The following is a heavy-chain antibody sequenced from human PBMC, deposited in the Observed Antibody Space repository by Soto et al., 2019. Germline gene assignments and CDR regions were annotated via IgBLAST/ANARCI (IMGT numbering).Heavy chain of an antibody. Sequence: ASVKVSCKASGYTFTSYAMHCVRHAPGRRREWMVWINAGNGNTKYSQKFQGRVTITRDTSASTAYMELSSLRSEDTAVYYCARVSLGRRYYYGMDVWGQGTTVTAP. CDR1: GYTFTSYA. V-gene: IGHV1-3*01. CDR3: ARVSLGRRYYYGMDV. J-gene: IGHJ6*02. D-gene: IGHD2-15*01. CDR2: INAGNGNT.